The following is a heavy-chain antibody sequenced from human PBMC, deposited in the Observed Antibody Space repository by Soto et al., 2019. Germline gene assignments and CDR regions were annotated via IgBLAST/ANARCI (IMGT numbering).Heavy chain of an antibody. V-gene: IGHV3-23*01. CDR2: VTSNSGSI. J-gene: IGHJ2*01. CDR1: GFNFNTAA. CDR3: AKFPVCPRRYFEL. Sequence: EVQLLESGGGLVQPGGSLRLSCAASGFNFNTAAMTWVRQAPGKGLEWVSTVTSNSGSIAYADSVKGRFTISRDNSKNTLYLQMNSLRADDSAVYYCAKFPVCPRRYFELWGRGTLVTVSS.